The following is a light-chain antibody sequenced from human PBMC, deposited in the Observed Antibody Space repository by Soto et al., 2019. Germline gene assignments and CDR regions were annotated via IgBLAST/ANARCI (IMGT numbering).Light chain of an antibody. J-gene: IGKJ1*01. CDR1: QSVSSN. V-gene: IGKV3-15*01. CDR2: GAS. Sequence: EIVMTQSPATLSVSPGERATLSCRASQSVSSNLAWYQQKPGQAPRLLIYGASTRATGIPARFSGSGSGTEFTLTISSLQSEDFAVYYCQQYNNWPPPWTFGQGT. CDR3: QQYNNWPPPWT.